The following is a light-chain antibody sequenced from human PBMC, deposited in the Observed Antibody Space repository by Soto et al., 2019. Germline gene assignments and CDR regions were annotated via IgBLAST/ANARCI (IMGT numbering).Light chain of an antibody. J-gene: IGLJ1*01. CDR1: SSDVGGYNY. Sequence: QSVLTQPASVSGSPGQSSTISCTGTSSDVGGYNYVSWYQQHPGKAPKLMIFEVSNRPSGVSYRFSGSKSGNTASLTISGLQAEDEADYYCSSYTSSSSLYVFGTGTKVTVL. V-gene: IGLV2-14*01. CDR2: EVS. CDR3: SSYTSSSSLYV.